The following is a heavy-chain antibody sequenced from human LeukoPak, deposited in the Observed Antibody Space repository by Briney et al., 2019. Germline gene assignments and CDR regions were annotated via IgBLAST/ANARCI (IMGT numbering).Heavy chain of an antibody. CDR3: ASLGYCSGGSCYIFDY. D-gene: IGHD2-15*01. Sequence: SETLSLTCTVSGGSISSGDYYWSWIRQPPGKGLEWIGYIYYSGSTYYNPSLKSRVTISVDTYKNQFSLKLSSVTAADTAVYYCASLGYCSGGSCYIFDYWGQGTLVTVSS. CDR2: IYYSGST. J-gene: IGHJ4*02. V-gene: IGHV4-30-4*01. CDR1: GGSISSGDYY.